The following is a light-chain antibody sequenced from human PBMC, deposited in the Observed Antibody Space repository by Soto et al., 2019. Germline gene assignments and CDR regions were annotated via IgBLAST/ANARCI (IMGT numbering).Light chain of an antibody. CDR3: CSYAGSYTHV. J-gene: IGLJ1*01. CDR1: SSDVGTYTY. V-gene: IGLV2-11*01. Sequence: QSVLTQPRSVSGSPGQSVTISCTGTSSDVGTYTYVSWYQQHPGKAPKLIIYDVIKRPSGVPDRFSGSKSGNTASLTISGLQAEDEADYHCCSYAGSYTHVFGTGTKLTVL. CDR2: DVI.